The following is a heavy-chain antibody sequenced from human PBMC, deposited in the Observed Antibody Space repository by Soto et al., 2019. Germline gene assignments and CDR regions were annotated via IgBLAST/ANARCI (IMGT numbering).Heavy chain of an antibody. CDR2: IYYSGST. CDR3: ARPNAQLYYYDSSGYFGWFDP. Sequence: SETLSLTCTVSGGSISSSSYYWGWIRQPPGKGLEWIGSIYYSGSTYYNPSLKSRVTISVDTSKNQFSLKLSSVTAADTAVYYCARPNAQLYYYDSSGYFGWFDPWGQGTLVTVSS. D-gene: IGHD3-22*01. CDR1: GGSISSSSYY. V-gene: IGHV4-39*01. J-gene: IGHJ5*02.